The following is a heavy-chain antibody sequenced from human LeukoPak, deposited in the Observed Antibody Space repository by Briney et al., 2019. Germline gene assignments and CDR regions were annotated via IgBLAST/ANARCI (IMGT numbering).Heavy chain of an antibody. V-gene: IGHV3-15*01. Sequence: GGSLRLSCVLSVFTFSIAWMNGVRQAPGKGREWVGGIKSKSDGGTTDYAAPVKGKFTISRDDSKNTLYLQMNSLRSEDTAVYYCTTGGGVYDYVSLHWGQGTLVTVSS. CDR2: IKSKSDGGTT. J-gene: IGHJ1*01. CDR3: TTGGGVYDYVSLH. CDR1: VFTFSIAW. D-gene: IGHD3-16*01.